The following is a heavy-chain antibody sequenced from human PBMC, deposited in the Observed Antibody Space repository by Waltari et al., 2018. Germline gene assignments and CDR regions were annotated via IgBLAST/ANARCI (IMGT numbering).Heavy chain of an antibody. D-gene: IGHD1-1*01. CDR3: ATYIGASVGTAAFDV. J-gene: IGHJ3*01. Sequence: QLTMQKSGPGLVKPSETLSLPCSVSGVSITIHRPYLGWLRQPPGQGLEWMGTMSYTGATYSSPSLESRVTVSRDTSKNQLSLKLVSVTAADTAVYYCATYIGASVGTAAFDVWGQGTMVAVSS. CDR2: MSYTGAT. CDR1: GVSITIHRPY. V-gene: IGHV4-39*01.